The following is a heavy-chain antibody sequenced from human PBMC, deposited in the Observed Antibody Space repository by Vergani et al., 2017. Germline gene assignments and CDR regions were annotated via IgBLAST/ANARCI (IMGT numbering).Heavy chain of an antibody. D-gene: IGHD3-22*01. J-gene: IGHJ4*02. CDR1: GFTFSSYG. Sequence: QVQLVESGGGVVQPGRSLRLSCAASGFTFSSYGMHWVRQAPGKGLEWVAVISYDGSNKYYADSVKGRFTISRDNAKNSLYLQMNSLRAEDTAVYYCARVDDSSGPDYWGQGTLVTVSS. CDR3: ARVDDSSGPDY. V-gene: IGHV3-30*03. CDR2: ISYDGSNK.